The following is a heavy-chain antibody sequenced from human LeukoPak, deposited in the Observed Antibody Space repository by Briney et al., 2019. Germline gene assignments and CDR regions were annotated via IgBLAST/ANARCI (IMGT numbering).Heavy chain of an antibody. J-gene: IGHJ4*02. V-gene: IGHV3-9*01. CDR1: GFNFDGYA. CDR3: VKGGAWGYYYFDY. CDR2: IGWNTGTI. D-gene: IGHD5-18*01. Sequence: GGSLRLSCAASGFNFDGYAMHWVRQAPGKGLEWVSSIGWNTGTIGYADSVKGRFTISRDNAKNSLYLQMNNLRVEDTALYYCVKGGAWGYYYFDYWGQGTLVTVSS.